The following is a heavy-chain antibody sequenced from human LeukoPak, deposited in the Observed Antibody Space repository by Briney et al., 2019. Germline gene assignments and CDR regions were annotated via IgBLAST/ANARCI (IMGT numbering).Heavy chain of an antibody. J-gene: IGHJ4*02. CDR2: INPNSGGT. D-gene: IGHD4-11*01. CDR1: GYTFTGYY. Sequence: GASVKVSCKASGYTFTGYYMHWVRQAPGQGLEWMGWINPNSGGTNYAQKFQGRVTMTRDTSISTAYMELSRLRSDDTAVYYCARPLLYSNFVVDYWGQGTLVTVPS. V-gene: IGHV1-2*02. CDR3: ARPLLYSNFVVDY.